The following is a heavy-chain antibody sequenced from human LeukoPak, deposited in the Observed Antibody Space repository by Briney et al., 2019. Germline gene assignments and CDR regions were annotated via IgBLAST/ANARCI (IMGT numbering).Heavy chain of an antibody. CDR1: GYTFTGYY. V-gene: IGHV1-2*02. CDR2: INPNSGGT. D-gene: IGHD5-12*01. J-gene: IGHJ4*02. Sequence: AATVKVSCKASGYTFTGYYMHWVRQAPGQGLEWMGWINPNSGGTNYAQKFQGRVTMTRDTSISTAYMELSRLRSDDTAVYYCARLAILTPRTYSGYDLFDYWGQGTLVTVSS. CDR3: ARLAILTPRTYSGYDLFDY.